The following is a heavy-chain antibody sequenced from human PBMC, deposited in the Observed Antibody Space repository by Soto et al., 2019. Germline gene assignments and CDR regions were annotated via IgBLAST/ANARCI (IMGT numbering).Heavy chain of an antibody. Sequence: QVQLQESAPGLVKPSETLSLTCTVSGGSISSYCWSWIRQPPGKGMEWIGYIYYNGSTNYNPSLKSRVTISVDTSKNQFSLKLSSVTAADTAVYYCARDRPARASGYPLIPPYYYYFMDVWGQGTTVTVSS. CDR3: ARDRPARASGYPLIPPYYYYFMDV. J-gene: IGHJ6*03. CDR2: IYYNGST. D-gene: IGHD5-12*01. CDR1: GGSISSYC. V-gene: IGHV4-59*01.